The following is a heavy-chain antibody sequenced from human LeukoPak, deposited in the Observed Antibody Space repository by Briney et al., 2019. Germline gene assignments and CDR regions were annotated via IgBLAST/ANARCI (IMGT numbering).Heavy chain of an antibody. Sequence: GGSLRLSCAASGFTFSDYYMSWIRQAPGKGLEWVSYISSSGSTIYYADSVKGRFTISRDNAKNSLYLQMNSLRAKDTAVYYCARDFRIAVAGTSRYYYDSSGVYWGQGTLVTVSS. CDR2: ISSSGSTI. D-gene: IGHD3-22*01. J-gene: IGHJ4*02. CDR1: GFTFSDYY. V-gene: IGHV3-11*01. CDR3: ARDFRIAVAGTSRYYYDSSGVY.